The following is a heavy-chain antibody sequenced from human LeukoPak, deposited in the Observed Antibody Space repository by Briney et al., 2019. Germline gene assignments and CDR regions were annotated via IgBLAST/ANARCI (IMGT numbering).Heavy chain of an antibody. D-gene: IGHD2-21*01. Sequence: GASVKVSCKASGGTFSSYAISWVRQAPGQGLEWMGRIIPIFGTANYARKFQGRVTITTDESTSTAYMELSSLRSEDTAVYYCARMWSYNWFDPWGQGTLVTVSS. CDR2: IIPIFGTA. J-gene: IGHJ5*02. V-gene: IGHV1-69*05. CDR1: GGTFSSYA. CDR3: ARMWSYNWFDP.